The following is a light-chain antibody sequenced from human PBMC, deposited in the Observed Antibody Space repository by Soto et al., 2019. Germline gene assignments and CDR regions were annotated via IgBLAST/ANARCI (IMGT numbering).Light chain of an antibody. CDR1: SSDVGGYNY. CDR2: GVS. J-gene: IGLJ1*01. V-gene: IGLV2-14*01. Sequence: QSALTQPASVSGSPGQSITISCTGTSSDVGGYNYVSWYQHHPGKVPKVMIYGVSNRPSGVSTRFSGSKSGNTASLTISGLQAEDEADYFCKSYAGSNTYVFGSGTKVTVL. CDR3: KSYAGSNTYV.